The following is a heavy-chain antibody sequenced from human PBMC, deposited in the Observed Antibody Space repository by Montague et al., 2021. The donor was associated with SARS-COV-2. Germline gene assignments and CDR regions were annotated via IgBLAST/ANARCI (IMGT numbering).Heavy chain of an antibody. CDR2: INPDTGGT. Sequence: SVMVSCKASGYTFTGYYIHWIRQAPGQGLEWIGWINPDTGGTNSAQKFQGRVTLTREMSLTSAYMELSRLTSDDTAVYYCVILLEIVGFSGTIEGRDFWGQGTLVTVSS. CDR1: GYTFTGYY. V-gene: IGHV1-2*02. CDR3: VILLEIVGFSGTIEGRDF. J-gene: IGHJ4*02. D-gene: IGHD3-3*01.